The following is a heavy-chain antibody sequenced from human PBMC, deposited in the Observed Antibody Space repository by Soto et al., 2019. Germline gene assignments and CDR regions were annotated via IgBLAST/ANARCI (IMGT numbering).Heavy chain of an antibody. Sequence: PSETLSLTCTVSGGSISSYYWSWIRQPPGKGLEWIGYIYYSGSTNYNPSLKSRVTISVDTSKNQFSLKLSSVTAADTAVYYCARAVDFWSGYDDAFDIWGQGTMVTVSS. CDR1: GGSISSYY. CDR2: IYYSGST. J-gene: IGHJ3*02. V-gene: IGHV4-59*01. CDR3: ARAVDFWSGYDDAFDI. D-gene: IGHD3-3*01.